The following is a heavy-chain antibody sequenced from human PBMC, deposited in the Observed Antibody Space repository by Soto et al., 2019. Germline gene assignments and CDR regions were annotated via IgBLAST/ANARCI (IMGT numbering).Heavy chain of an antibody. J-gene: IGHJ4*02. V-gene: IGHV4-61*01. CDR1: GGSVTSGSYY. D-gene: IGHD3-10*01. Sequence: PSETLSLTCTVSGGSVTSGSYYWSWIRQPPGKGLEWIGYIYYSGSTIYNPSLKSRLTMSVDTSKNQFSLRLTSATAADTAVYYCARGTTVSRGLMIIVYYYDYWGPGSQVTVSS. CDR3: ARGTTVSRGLMIIVYYYDY. CDR2: IYYSGST.